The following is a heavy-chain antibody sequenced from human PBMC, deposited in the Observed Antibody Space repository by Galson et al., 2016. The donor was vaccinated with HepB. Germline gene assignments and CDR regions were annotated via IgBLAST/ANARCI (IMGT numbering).Heavy chain of an antibody. CDR1: GFTFSSSG. V-gene: IGHV3-33*01. CDR3: ARDRADGFGFDY. J-gene: IGHJ4*02. Sequence: SLRLSCAVSGFTFSSSGMHWVRQAPGKGLEWVAVIWDNGNNKYYADSVKGRFTISRDNSKNMLYLQVNSLRADDTAVYFCARDRADGFGFDYWGQGTLVTVSS. D-gene: IGHD3-16*01. CDR2: IWDNGNNK.